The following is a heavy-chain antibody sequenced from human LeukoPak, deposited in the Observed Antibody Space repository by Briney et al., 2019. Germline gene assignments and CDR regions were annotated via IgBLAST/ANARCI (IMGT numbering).Heavy chain of an antibody. CDR1: GISFNNYA. D-gene: IGHD5-12*01. J-gene: IGHJ4*02. CDR2: IIGSSGST. Sequence: GGSLRLSCVAAGISFNNYAMKWVRQAPGKGLEWVSLIIGSSGSTFYADSVKGRFTTSRDKSKNTLYLQMNSLRAEDTAVYYCAKGAYDYIEIAYFDYWGQGSLVTVSS. CDR3: AKGAYDYIEIAYFDY. V-gene: IGHV3-23*01.